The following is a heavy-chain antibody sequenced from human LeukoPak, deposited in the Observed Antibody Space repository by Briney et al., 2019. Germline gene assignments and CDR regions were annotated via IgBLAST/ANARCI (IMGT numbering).Heavy chain of an antibody. CDR2: ISGSGDII. CDR1: GITFRSYA. J-gene: IGHJ4*02. V-gene: IGHV3-23*01. D-gene: IGHD6-19*01. Sequence: GESLRLSCAVSGITFRSYAMSWVRQAPGKGLEWVSGISGSGDIIYYADSIKGRFTVSRDNSKSTLHLQMNSLRAEDTALYYCAKDDIAVAGYFDSWGQGTLVIVSS. CDR3: AKDDIAVAGYFDS.